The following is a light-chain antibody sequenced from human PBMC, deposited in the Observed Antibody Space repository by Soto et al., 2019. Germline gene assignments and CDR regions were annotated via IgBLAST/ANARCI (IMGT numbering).Light chain of an antibody. V-gene: IGLV2-14*01. CDR1: SSDVGGYNY. Sequence: QSALTQPASVSGSPGQSITISCTGTSSDVGGYNYVSWYQQHPGKAPKLMIYDVTNRPPGVSNRFSGSKSGNTASLTISGLQAEYEGAYDCNSYPSSSTLVFGGGTKLTVL. CDR3: NSYPSSSTLV. J-gene: IGLJ2*01. CDR2: DVT.